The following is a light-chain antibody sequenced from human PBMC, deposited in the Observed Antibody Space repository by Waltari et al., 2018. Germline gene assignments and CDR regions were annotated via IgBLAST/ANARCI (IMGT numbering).Light chain of an antibody. J-gene: IGKJ1*01. CDR2: DAS. Sequence: EIGLTQSPGTLSLSPGERATLSCRASQSVGKYLVWYQQKPGQAPRLLIYDASIRATGIPDRFSGSGSGTDFSLTISRLEPEDSAVYYCQKYVNLPATFGQGTKVEI. CDR3: QKYVNLPAT. CDR1: QSVGKY. V-gene: IGKV3-20*01.